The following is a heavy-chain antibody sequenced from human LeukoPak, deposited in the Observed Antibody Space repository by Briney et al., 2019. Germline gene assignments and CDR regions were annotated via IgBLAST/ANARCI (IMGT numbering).Heavy chain of an antibody. CDR3: ARDNGGVFGVVTPLSYGMGV. V-gene: IGHV1-69*13. J-gene: IGHJ6*02. Sequence: SVKVSCKASGGTFSSYAISWVRQAPGQGLEWMGGIIPIFGTANYAQKFQGRVTITADESTSTAYMELSSLRSEDTAVYYCARDNGGVFGVVTPLSYGMGVWGQGTTVTVSS. D-gene: IGHD3-3*01. CDR2: IIPIFGTA. CDR1: GGTFSSYA.